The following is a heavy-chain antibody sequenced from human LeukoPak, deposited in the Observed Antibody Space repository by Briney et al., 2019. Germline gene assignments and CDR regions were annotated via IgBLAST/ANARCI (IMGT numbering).Heavy chain of an antibody. J-gene: IGHJ4*02. Sequence: GGSPRLSCAASGFTFSSYAMSWVRQAPGKGLEWVSAISGSGGSTYYADSVKGRFTISRDNAKNTLYLQMNSLRAEDTAVYYCASLMATTDVDYWGQGTLVTVSS. CDR2: ISGSGGST. V-gene: IGHV3-23*01. CDR1: GFTFSSYA. D-gene: IGHD5-24*01. CDR3: ASLMATTDVDY.